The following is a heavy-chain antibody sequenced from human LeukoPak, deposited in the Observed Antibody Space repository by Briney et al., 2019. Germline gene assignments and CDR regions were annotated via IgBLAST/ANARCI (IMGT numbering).Heavy chain of an antibody. V-gene: IGHV1-3*01. CDR3: ARGGGSSSWYFFDY. CDR2: INAGNGNT. CDR1: GYSFTSYW. Sequence: AGESLKISCKGSGYSFTSYWIGWVRQAPGQRLEWMGWINAGNGNTKYSQKFQGRVTITRDTSASTAYMELSSLRSEDTAVYYCARGGGSSSWYFFDYWGQGTLVTVSS. D-gene: IGHD6-13*01. J-gene: IGHJ4*02.